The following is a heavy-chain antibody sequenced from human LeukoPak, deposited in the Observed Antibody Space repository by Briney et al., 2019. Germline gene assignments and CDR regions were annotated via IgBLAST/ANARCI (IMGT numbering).Heavy chain of an antibody. J-gene: IGHJ4*02. CDR1: GGSISSYY. V-gene: IGHV4-4*09. D-gene: IGHD3-10*02. Sequence: LSETLSLTCTVSGGSISSYYWSWIRQPPGKGLEWIGYIYTSGSTNHNPSLKSRVTISVDTSKNQFSLKLSSVTAADTAVYYCARHVSTSESENFDYWGQGTLVTVSS. CDR3: ARHVSTSESENFDY. CDR2: IYTSGST.